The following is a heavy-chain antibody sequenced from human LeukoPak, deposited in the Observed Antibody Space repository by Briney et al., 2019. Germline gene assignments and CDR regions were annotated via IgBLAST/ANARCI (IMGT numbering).Heavy chain of an antibody. D-gene: IGHD6-6*01. V-gene: IGHV3-30*02. J-gene: IGHJ4*02. Sequence: GGSLRLSYAASGFTFSSYGMNWLRQAPGKGLEWVAFIRYDGSNKYYADSVKGRFTISRDNSKNTLYLQMNSLRAEDTAVYYCAKDAEAARPYFEYWGQGTLVTVSS. CDR2: IRYDGSNK. CDR1: GFTFSSYG. CDR3: AKDAEAARPYFEY.